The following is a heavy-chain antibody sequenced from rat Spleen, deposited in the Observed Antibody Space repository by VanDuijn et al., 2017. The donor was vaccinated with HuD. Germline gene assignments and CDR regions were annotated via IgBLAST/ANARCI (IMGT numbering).Heavy chain of an antibody. CDR3: ARSGQTTRILAY. Sequence: QVQLKESGPGLVPPSQTLSLTCTVSGFSLSSYGVIWVRQPPGKGLEWMGVIWGNGNTNYNSALQSRLSISRDTSKRQVFLQMNILQTEDTAMYFCARSGQTTRILAYWGQGTLVTVSS. CDR1: GFSLSSYG. J-gene: IGHJ3*01. V-gene: IGHV2-13*01. CDR2: IWGNGNT. D-gene: IGHD1-4*01.